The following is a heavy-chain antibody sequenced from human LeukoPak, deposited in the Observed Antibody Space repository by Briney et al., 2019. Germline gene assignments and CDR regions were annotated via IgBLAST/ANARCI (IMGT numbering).Heavy chain of an antibody. J-gene: IGHJ4*02. CDR3: ARGPQTYYDILTGLSF. Sequence: PSETLSLTCAVYGGSFSGYYWSWIRQPPGKGLEWIGEINHSGSTNYNPSLKSRVTISGDTSKKQFSLKLSSATAADTAVYYCARGPQTYYDILTGLSFWGQGTLVTVSS. V-gene: IGHV4-34*01. CDR1: GGSFSGYY. CDR2: INHSGST. D-gene: IGHD3-9*01.